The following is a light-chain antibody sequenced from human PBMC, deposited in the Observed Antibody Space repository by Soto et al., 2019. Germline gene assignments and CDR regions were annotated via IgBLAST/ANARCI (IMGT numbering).Light chain of an antibody. CDR1: QSISSSY. J-gene: IGKJ1*01. V-gene: IGKV3-15*01. CDR3: AQSINGART. CDR2: GAS. Sequence: TLPFSPEERATLSCRANQSISSSYLAWYQQKPGQAPRLLIYGASTRATGIPARFSGSGSGSEFTLTISSLESGDFAFYCCAQSINGARTFGHGTKVDIK.